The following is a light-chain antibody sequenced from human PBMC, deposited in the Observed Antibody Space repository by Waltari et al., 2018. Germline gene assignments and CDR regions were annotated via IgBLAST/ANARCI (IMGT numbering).Light chain of an antibody. V-gene: IGLV1-40*01. CDR3: QSFDNMLSGGVV. CDR2: GNT. CDR1: THNLGAGND. Sequence: QSVLTQPPSVSGTPGQRVPTSCRGRTHNLGAGNDVHWYQHLPGSAPKRLIYGNTSRPSGVPDRFSGSKSGTSASLAITGLQADDEADYFCQSFDNMLSGGVVFGGGTKLAVL. J-gene: IGLJ2*01.